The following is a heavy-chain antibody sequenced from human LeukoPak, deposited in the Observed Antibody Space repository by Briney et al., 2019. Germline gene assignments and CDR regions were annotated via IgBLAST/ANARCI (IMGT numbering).Heavy chain of an antibody. CDR1: GFTFRTYE. Sequence: PGGSLRLSCVASGFTFRTYEMNWVRQAPGGGLEWVSFISGGSGTAYYADSVKGRFTISRDNAKSSLYLQMNSLRVGDTAVYYCARDRDYGDYRPVSFDYWGRGTLVTVSS. V-gene: IGHV3-48*03. J-gene: IGHJ4*02. D-gene: IGHD4-17*01. CDR3: ARDRDYGDYRPVSFDY. CDR2: ISGGSGTA.